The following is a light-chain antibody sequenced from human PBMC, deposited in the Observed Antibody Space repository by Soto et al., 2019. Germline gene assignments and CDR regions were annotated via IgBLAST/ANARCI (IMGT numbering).Light chain of an antibody. V-gene: IGKV2-30*01. CDR1: QSLVYSDGNTY. J-gene: IGKJ2*01. CDR3: MQGTHWYT. CDR2: QVS. Sequence: DVVMPQSPLSLPVTLGQPASISCRSSQSLVYSDGNTYLSWFQQRPGQSPRRLIYQVSNRESGVPDRFSGSGSGTDFTLKISRVEAEDVGVYYCMQGTHWYTFGQGTKLEIK.